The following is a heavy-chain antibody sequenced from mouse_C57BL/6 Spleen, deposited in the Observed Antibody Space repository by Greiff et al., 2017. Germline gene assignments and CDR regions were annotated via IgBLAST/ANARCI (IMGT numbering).Heavy chain of an antibody. CDR2: IDPSDSYT. CDR3: ARREGYYGVDY. D-gene: IGHD1-1*01. CDR1: GYTFTSYW. Sequence: QVQLQQPGAELVMPGASVKLSCKASGYTFTSYWMHWVKQRPGQGLEWIGEIDPSDSYTNYNQKFKGKSTLTVDKSSSTAYMQRSSLTSEDSAVYYCARREGYYGVDYWGQGTTLTVSS. J-gene: IGHJ2*01. V-gene: IGHV1-69*01.